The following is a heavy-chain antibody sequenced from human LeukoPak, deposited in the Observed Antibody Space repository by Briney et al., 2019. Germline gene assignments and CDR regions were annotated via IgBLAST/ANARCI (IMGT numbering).Heavy chain of an antibody. CDR1: GLTFNSYA. Sequence: QSGGSLRLSCAASGLTFNSYAMSWVRQAPGKGLEWVSVISGSGGSTYDADSVKGRFTISRDNAKNSLYLQMNSLRAEDTAVYYCAELGITMIGGVWGKGTTVTISS. V-gene: IGHV3-23*01. CDR3: AELGITMIGGV. D-gene: IGHD3-10*02. J-gene: IGHJ6*04. CDR2: ISGSGGST.